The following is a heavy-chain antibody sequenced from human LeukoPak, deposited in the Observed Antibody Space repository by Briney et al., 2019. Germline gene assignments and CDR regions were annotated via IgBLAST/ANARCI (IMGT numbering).Heavy chain of an antibody. V-gene: IGHV3-7*01. D-gene: IGHD1-26*01. J-gene: IGHJ5*02. Sequence: GGSLRLSCAASGFTFSSYWMSWVRQAPGKGLEWVANIKQDGSEKYYVDSVKGRFTISRDNAKNSLYLQMNSLRAEDTAVYYCARVSGSYHGGFDPWGQGTLVTVSS. CDR1: GFTFSSYW. CDR3: ARVSGSYHGGFDP. CDR2: IKQDGSEK.